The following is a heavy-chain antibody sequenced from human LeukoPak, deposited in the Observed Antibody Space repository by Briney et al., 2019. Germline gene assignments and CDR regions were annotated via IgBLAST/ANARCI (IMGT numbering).Heavy chain of an antibody. CDR2: INTNSGGT. J-gene: IGHJ5*02. D-gene: IGHD3-10*01. CDR3: ARELWFGELLQNWFDP. V-gene: IGHV1-2*02. CDR1: GYTFTGYY. Sequence: ASVKVSCKASGYTFTGYYMHWVRQAPGQGLEWMGWINTNSGGTNYAQKFQGRVTMTRDTSISTAYMELSSLRSEDTAVYYCARELWFGELLQNWFDPWGQGTLVTVSS.